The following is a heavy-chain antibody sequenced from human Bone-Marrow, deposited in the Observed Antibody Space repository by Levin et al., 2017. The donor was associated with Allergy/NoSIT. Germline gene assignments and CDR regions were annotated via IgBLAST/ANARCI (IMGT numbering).Heavy chain of an antibody. CDR1: GFTFSIYS. CDR3: AKAGTTVMLSYSYMDV. V-gene: IGHV3-21*01. D-gene: IGHD4-17*01. Sequence: GGSLRLSCTVSGFTFSIYSINWVRQAPGKGLEWVSSISSSGSDMYYVDSVTGRFTISRDNAKNSLTLQMNSLRAEDTAVYYCAKAGTTVMLSYSYMDVWGTGTTVTVSS. CDR2: ISSSGSDM. J-gene: IGHJ6*03.